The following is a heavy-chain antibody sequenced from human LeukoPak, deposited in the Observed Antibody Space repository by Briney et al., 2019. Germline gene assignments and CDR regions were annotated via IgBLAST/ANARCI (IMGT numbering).Heavy chain of an antibody. CDR3: AKGPLRGTAAAIDY. Sequence: GGSLRLSRAASGFTFNNYGMHWVRQAPGKGLEWVAVISYDGRNIHYPDSVKGRFTISRDISTDTLWLQMDSLRTEDTAVYYRAKGPLRGTAAAIDYWGQGTLVTVSS. CDR1: GFTFNNYG. CDR2: ISYDGRNI. V-gene: IGHV3-30*18. D-gene: IGHD2-2*01. J-gene: IGHJ4*02.